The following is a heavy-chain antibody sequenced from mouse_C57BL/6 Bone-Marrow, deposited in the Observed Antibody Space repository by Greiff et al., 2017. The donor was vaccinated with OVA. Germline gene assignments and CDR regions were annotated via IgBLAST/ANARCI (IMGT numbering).Heavy chain of an antibody. V-gene: IGHV14-1*01. CDR3: TTWGYYYGSRAY. D-gene: IGHD1-1*01. J-gene: IGHJ3*01. CDR2: IDPEDGDT. Sequence: EVQLQQSGAELVRPGASVKLSCTASGFNITDYYMHWVKQRPEKGLEWIGRIDPEDGDTEYAPKFQGKATLTVDTSSNTAYLQLSSLTSEDTAVYYCTTWGYYYGSRAYWGQGTLVTVSA. CDR1: GFNITDYY.